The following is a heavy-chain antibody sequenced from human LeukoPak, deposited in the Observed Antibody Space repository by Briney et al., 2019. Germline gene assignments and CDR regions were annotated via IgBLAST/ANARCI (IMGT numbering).Heavy chain of an antibody. D-gene: IGHD3-22*01. CDR2: INHSGST. Sequence: SETLSLTCAVYGGSFSGYYWSWIRQPPGKGLEWIGEINHSGSTNYNPSLKSRVTISVDTSKNQFSLKLSSVTAADTAVYYCARGRRGYYDSSGLFDYWGQGTLVTVSS. V-gene: IGHV4-34*01. CDR1: GGSFSGYY. CDR3: ARGRRGYYDSSGLFDY. J-gene: IGHJ4*02.